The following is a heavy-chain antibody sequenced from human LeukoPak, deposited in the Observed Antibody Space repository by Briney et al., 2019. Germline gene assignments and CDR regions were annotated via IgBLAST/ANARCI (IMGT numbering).Heavy chain of an antibody. D-gene: IGHD2-2*03. CDR2: IYTSGST. Sequence: SETLSLTCTASGGSISSYYWSWIRQPPGKGLEWIGYIYTSGSTNYYPSLKSRVTISVDTSKNQFSLKLSSVTAADTAVYYCARLAPGYCSSTSCYYYYYMDVWGKGATVTVSS. J-gene: IGHJ6*03. V-gene: IGHV4-4*09. CDR1: GGSISSYY. CDR3: ARLAPGYCSSTSCYYYYYMDV.